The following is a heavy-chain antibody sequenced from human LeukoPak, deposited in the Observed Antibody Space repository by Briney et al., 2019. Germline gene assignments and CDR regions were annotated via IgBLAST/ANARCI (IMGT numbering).Heavy chain of an antibody. CDR3: ARDHSSSWYSEYAFDI. J-gene: IGHJ3*02. V-gene: IGHV3-30-3*01. CDR1: GFTFSASP. D-gene: IGHD6-13*01. CDR2: ISYDGSNK. Sequence: GGSLRLSCTASGFTFSASPIHWVRQAPGKGLEWVAVISYDGSNKYYADSVKGRFTISRDNSKNTLYLQMNSLRAEDTAVYYCARDHSSSWYSEYAFDIWGQGTMVTVSS.